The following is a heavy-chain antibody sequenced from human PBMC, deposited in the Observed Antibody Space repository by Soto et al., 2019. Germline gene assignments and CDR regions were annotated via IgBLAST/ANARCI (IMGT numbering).Heavy chain of an antibody. CDR3: ARDQYYYGSGSYYGVGY. D-gene: IGHD3-10*01. V-gene: IGHV3-21*01. CDR2: ISSSSSYI. J-gene: IGHJ4*02. CDR1: GFTFSSYS. Sequence: EVQLVESGGGLVKPGGSLRLSCAASGFTFSSYSMNWVRQAPGKGLEWVSSISSSSSYIYYADSVKGRFTISRDNAKNSLYLQMNSLRAEDTAVYYCARDQYYYGSGSYYGVGYWGQGTLVTVSS.